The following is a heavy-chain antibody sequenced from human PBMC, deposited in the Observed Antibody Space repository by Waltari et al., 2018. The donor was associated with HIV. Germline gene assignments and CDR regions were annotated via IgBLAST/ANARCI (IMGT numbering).Heavy chain of an antibody. CDR2: IFWDDDK. Sequence: QITLKESGPTLVKPTQTLTLTCTFSGFSLTTSGVAVGWIRQPPGKALEWLGLIFWDDDKRYSPFLKSRVTITKDTSKNQVVLRMTNMDPVDTATYYCALRLRSGSSSGFDYWGQGTLVTVSS. CDR1: GFSLTTSGVA. V-gene: IGHV2-5*02. CDR3: ALRLRSGSSSGFDY. D-gene: IGHD6-6*01. J-gene: IGHJ4*02.